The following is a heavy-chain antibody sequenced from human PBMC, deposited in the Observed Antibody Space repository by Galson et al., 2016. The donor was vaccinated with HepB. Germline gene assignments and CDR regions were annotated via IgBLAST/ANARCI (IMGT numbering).Heavy chain of an antibody. CDR3: TRGGWSRESYFDY. V-gene: IGHV3-49*03. Sequence: SLRLSCAASGFTFGDYAMSWFCQAPGKGLEWVGFIRRKAYGGTTEYAASVKGRFTISRDDSKSIAYLQMNSLKTEDTAVYYCTRGGWSRESYFDYWGQGTLVTVSS. CDR1: GFTFGDYA. D-gene: IGHD1-26*01. CDR2: IRRKAYGGTT. J-gene: IGHJ4*02.